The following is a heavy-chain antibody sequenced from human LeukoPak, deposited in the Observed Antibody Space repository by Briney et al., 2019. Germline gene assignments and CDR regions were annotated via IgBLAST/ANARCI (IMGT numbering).Heavy chain of an antibody. CDR3: AREGGYSYGDAPLHFDN. J-gene: IGHJ4*02. V-gene: IGHV4-59*12. CDR2: IYYTGST. D-gene: IGHD5-18*01. CDR1: GGSISNYY. Sequence: SETLSLTCTVSGGSISNYYWNWIRQPPGKGLEWIGYIYYTGSTKYNPSLKSRVTISVDTSKNQFSLKLSSVTAADTAVYYCAREGGYSYGDAPLHFDNWGQGTLVTVSS.